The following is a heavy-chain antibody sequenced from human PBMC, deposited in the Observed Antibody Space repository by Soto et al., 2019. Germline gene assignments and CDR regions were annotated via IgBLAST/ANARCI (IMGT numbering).Heavy chain of an antibody. CDR2: IFSNDEK. CDR3: ASTYSTSWYWFDP. V-gene: IGHV2-26*04. J-gene: IGHJ5*02. D-gene: IGHD6-13*01. Sequence: QVTVKESGPVLVKPTETLTLTCTVSGFSLSNAGLGVSWIRQPPGKALEWLAHIFSNDEKSYSKSLRSRLTISKDTSKSQVAPTMTNMDPVDTATYYCASTYSTSWYWFDPWGQGTLVTVSS. CDR1: GFSLSNAGLG.